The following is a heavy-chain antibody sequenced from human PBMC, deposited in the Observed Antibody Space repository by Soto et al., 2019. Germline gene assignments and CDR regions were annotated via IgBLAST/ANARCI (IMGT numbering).Heavy chain of an antibody. D-gene: IGHD3-10*01. Sequence: GGSLRLSCAASGVTFSSYAMSWVRQAPGKGLEWVSAISGSGGSTYYADSVKGRFTISRDNSKNTLYLQMNSLRAEDTAVYYCAKDKHYYGSGTKGPFDYWGQGTLVTVSS. CDR1: GVTFSSYA. J-gene: IGHJ4*02. CDR2: ISGSGGST. V-gene: IGHV3-23*01. CDR3: AKDKHYYGSGTKGPFDY.